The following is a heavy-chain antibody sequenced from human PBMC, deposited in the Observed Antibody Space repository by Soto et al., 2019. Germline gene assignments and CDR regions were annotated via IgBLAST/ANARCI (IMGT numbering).Heavy chain of an antibody. Sequence: GGSLRLSCAASGFTFSSYAMSWVRQAPGKGLEWVSAISGSGGSTYYADSVKGRFTISRDNAKNSLYLQMNSLRAEDTAVYYCARDLGSGWSENYFDYWGQGTLVTVSS. D-gene: IGHD6-19*01. V-gene: IGHV3-23*01. CDR3: ARDLGSGWSENYFDY. CDR1: GFTFSSYA. J-gene: IGHJ4*02. CDR2: ISGSGGST.